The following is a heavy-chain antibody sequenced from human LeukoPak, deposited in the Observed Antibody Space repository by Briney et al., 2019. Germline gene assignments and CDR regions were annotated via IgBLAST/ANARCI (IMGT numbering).Heavy chain of an antibody. CDR2: ISTYSGST. CDR1: GYTFTNYD. V-gene: IGHV1-18*03. Sequence: ASVKVSSKASGYTFTNYDFSWVRQAPGQGLEWMGWISTYSGSTNYAQKLQGRVTMTTDTSTSTAYMELRSLSSDDMAVYYCARQGYGGNPQGAADYWGQGTLVTVSS. J-gene: IGHJ4*02. D-gene: IGHD4-23*01. CDR3: ARQGYGGNPQGAADY.